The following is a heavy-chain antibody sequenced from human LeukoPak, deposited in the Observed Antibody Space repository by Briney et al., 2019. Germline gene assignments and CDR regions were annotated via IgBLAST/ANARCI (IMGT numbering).Heavy chain of an antibody. Sequence: SGGSLRLSCEASGFTFSDYYLGWIRQAPGKGPEWISYISGSSSHINYADSVKGRFTISRDNAKKSVYLQMDSLRVEDTAMYYCARGRPSGIAVAGGIDYWGQGTLVTVSS. J-gene: IGHJ4*02. CDR3: ARGRPSGIAVAGGIDY. CDR1: GFTFSDYY. V-gene: IGHV3-11*06. D-gene: IGHD6-19*01. CDR2: ISGSSSHI.